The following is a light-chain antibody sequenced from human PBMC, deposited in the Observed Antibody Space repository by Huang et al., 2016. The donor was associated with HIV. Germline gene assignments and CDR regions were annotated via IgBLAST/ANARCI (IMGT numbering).Light chain of an antibody. CDR1: QTITNW. Sequence: DIQMTQSPSTLSASVGDRVTITCRASQTITNWLAWYQQKPGKAPKLLVYKASTLEAGVPSRFSGSGSGTEFTLTSNSMQPGDFATYYCQQYSSWRTFGQGTKVE. V-gene: IGKV1-5*03. CDR3: QQYSSWRT. J-gene: IGKJ1*01. CDR2: KAS.